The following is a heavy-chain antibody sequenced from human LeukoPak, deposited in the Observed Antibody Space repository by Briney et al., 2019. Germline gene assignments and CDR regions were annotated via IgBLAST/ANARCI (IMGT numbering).Heavy chain of an antibody. V-gene: IGHV3-7*01. J-gene: IGHJ3*02. D-gene: IGHD1-1*01. CDR3: ARDLEPDAFDI. CDR2: IKQGGSEK. Sequence: GGSLRLSCAASGFTFSSYWMSWVRQAPGKGLEWVANIKQGGSEKYYVDSVKGRFTISRDNAKNSLYLQMNSLRAEDTAVYYCARDLEPDAFDIWGQGTMVTVSS. CDR1: GFTFSSYW.